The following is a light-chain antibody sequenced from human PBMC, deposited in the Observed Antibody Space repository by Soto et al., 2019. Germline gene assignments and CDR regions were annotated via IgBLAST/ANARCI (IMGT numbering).Light chain of an antibody. CDR3: QQIFDSPIT. J-gene: IGKJ5*01. CDR1: QSLSSY. V-gene: IGKV1-39*01. CDR2: AAS. Sequence: IHITHSPSSLSSSVLYRFTVTCLASQSLSSYLNWYQQKPGKAPKILIYAASTLESGVPSRFRDTVSGTEFSLTINRLQPEDFANYYCQQIFDSPITFGQGTRMEIK.